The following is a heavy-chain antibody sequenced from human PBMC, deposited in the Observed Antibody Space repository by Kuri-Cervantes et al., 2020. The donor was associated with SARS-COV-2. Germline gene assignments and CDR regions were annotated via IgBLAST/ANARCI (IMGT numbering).Heavy chain of an antibody. J-gene: IGHJ4*02. CDR3: TTGLLRYYDSSGYYSGATFDY. D-gene: IGHD3-22*01. V-gene: IGHV3-23*01. CDR2: ISGSGGST. Sequence: GESLKISCAASGFTFSSYSMNWVRQAPGKGLEWVSAISGSGGSTYYADSVKGRFTISRDNSKNTLYLQMNSLKAEDTAVYYCTTGLLRYYDSSGYYSGATFDYWGQGTLVTVSS. CDR1: GFTFSSYS.